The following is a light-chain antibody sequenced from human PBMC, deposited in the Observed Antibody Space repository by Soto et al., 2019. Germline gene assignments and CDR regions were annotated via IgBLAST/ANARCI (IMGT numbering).Light chain of an antibody. Sequence: EIVMTQSPATLSVSPGERDTLSSRASQSVSSNLAWYHQKPSQAPRLLIYGASTRAIGFLARFSGSGFGTEFPLTFSSLQSEDFAVYSCQQYNNWPPWTFGQGTKLDIK. CDR1: QSVSSN. V-gene: IGKV3-15*01. J-gene: IGKJ1*01. CDR2: GAS. CDR3: QQYNNWPPWT.